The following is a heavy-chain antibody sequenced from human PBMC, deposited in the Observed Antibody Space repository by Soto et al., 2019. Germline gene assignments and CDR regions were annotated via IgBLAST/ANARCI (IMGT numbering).Heavy chain of an antibody. V-gene: IGHV3-23*01. Sequence: GGSLRLSCAGSGFTFSNYAMSWVRQAPGEGLAWVSAISGSGGSTYYADSVKGRFTISRDNSKNTLYLQMSSLRGEDTAIYYCAKRRDGYSFDYWGQGTLVTVSS. J-gene: IGHJ4*02. D-gene: IGHD4-4*01. CDR3: AKRRDGYSFDY. CDR1: GFTFSNYA. CDR2: ISGSGGST.